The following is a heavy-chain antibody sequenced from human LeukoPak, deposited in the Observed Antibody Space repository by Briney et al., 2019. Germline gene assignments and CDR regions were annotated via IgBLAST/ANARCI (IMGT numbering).Heavy chain of an antibody. J-gene: IGHJ3*02. V-gene: IGHV5-51*01. CDR3: ARRSTGTDAFDI. CDR1: YW. Sequence: YWSWIRQPPGKGLEWMGIIYPGDSDTRYSPSFQGQVTISADKSISTAYLQWSSLKASDTAMYYCARRSTGTDAFDIWGQGTMVTVSS. CDR2: IYPGDSDT. D-gene: IGHD1/OR15-1a*01.